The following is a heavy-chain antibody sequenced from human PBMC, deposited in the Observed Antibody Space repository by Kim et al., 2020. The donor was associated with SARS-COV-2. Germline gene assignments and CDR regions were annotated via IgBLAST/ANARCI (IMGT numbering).Heavy chain of an antibody. Sequence: SETLSLTCTVSGGSVSSGSYYWSWIRQPPGKGLEWIGYIYYSGSTNYNPSLKSRVTISVDTSKNQFSLKLSSVTAADTAVYYCARVVTMVRGVTFPAEYFQHWGQGTLVTVSS. D-gene: IGHD3-10*01. CDR2: IYYSGST. V-gene: IGHV4-61*01. CDR1: GGSVSSGSYY. J-gene: IGHJ1*01. CDR3: ARVVTMVRGVTFPAEYFQH.